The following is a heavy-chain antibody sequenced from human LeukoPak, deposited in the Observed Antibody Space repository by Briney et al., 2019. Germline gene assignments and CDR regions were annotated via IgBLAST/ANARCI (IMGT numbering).Heavy chain of an antibody. CDR1: GYTFTGYY. D-gene: IGHD3-3*01. Sequence: ASVKVSCKASGYTFTGYYMHWMRQAPGQGLEWMGWINPNSGGTNYAQKFQGRVTMTRDTSISTAYMELSRLRSDDTAVYYCARGSRGVVIIPIDGNYMDVWGKGTTVTVSS. V-gene: IGHV1-2*02. J-gene: IGHJ6*03. CDR3: ARGSRGVVIIPIDGNYMDV. CDR2: INPNSGGT.